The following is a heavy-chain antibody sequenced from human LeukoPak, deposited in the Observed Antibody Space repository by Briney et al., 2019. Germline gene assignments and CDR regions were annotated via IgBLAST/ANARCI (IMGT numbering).Heavy chain of an antibody. CDR2: ISYDGSNK. CDR3: ARGKQQLAIKDKLFDY. CDR1: GFTFSSYS. Sequence: PGGSLRLSCAASGFTFSSYSRHWIRQAPGKGLEWVAVISYDGSNKYYAADSVKGRFTISRDNSKNTLYLQMNSLRAEDTAVYYCARGKQQLAIKDKLFDYWGQGTLVTVSS. D-gene: IGHD6-13*01. J-gene: IGHJ4*02. V-gene: IGHV3-30*04.